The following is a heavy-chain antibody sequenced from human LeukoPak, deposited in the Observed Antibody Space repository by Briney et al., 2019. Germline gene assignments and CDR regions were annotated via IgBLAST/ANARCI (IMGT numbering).Heavy chain of an antibody. CDR3: ARHVGPGYSYGFDN. D-gene: IGHD5-18*01. V-gene: IGHV4-59*08. CDR2: ISYGGSI. Sequence: SETLSLTCTVSGGSISRHYWSWIRQAPGKGLEWIGYISYGGSINYNPSLKSRVTISVDTSKNQFSLKLSSVTAADTAVFYCARHVGPGYSYGFDNWGQGTLVTVSS. J-gene: IGHJ4*02. CDR1: GGSISRHY.